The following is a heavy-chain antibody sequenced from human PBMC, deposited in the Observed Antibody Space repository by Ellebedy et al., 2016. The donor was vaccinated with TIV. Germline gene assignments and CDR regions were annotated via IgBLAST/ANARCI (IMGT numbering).Heavy chain of an antibody. CDR2: INHSGST. J-gene: IGHJ6*02. CDR3: ARDSPHGYYYYGMDV. Sequence: SETLSLTCAVYGGSFSGYYWSWIRQPPGKGLEWIGEINHSGSTNYNPSLKSRVTISVDTSKNQFSLKLSSVTAADTAVYYCARDSPHGYYYYGMDVWGQGTTVTVSS. V-gene: IGHV4-34*01. D-gene: IGHD4-11*01. CDR1: GGSFSGYY.